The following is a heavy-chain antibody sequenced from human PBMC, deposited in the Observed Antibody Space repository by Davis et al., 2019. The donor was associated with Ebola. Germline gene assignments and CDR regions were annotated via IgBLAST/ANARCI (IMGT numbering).Heavy chain of an antibody. CDR1: GSSISIYY. V-gene: IGHV4-59*01. CDR2: IYYSGST. CDR3: ARSDPQGPILYGMDV. J-gene: IGHJ6*02. Sequence: PSETLSLTCTVSGSSISIYYWSWIRQPPGKGLEWIGYIYYSGSTHYNPSLKSRVTMSVDTSKNQFSLKLSSVSAADTAVYYCARSDPQGPILYGMDVWGQGTTVTVS.